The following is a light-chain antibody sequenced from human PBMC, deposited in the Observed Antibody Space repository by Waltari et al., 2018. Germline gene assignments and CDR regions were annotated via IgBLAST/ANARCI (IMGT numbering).Light chain of an antibody. V-gene: IGKV3-20*01. J-gene: IGKJ4*01. CDR3: QQYNYSPLS. CDR1: QSFSNTY. CDR2: GAS. Sequence: IVLTQSPGTLPLSPGERATLSCRASQSFSNTYLAWYQRKPGQAPRLLIYGASSRATGIPDRFSGSGSGTEFTLTINALEPEDSAVYFCQQYNYSPLSFGGGTRVEIK.